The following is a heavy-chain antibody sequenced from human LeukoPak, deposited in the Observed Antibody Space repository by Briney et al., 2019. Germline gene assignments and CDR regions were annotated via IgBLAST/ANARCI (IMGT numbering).Heavy chain of an antibody. CDR1: GYSFSTYW. J-gene: IGHJ4*02. CDR3: AIHYDSSGYSSSYYFDY. V-gene: IGHV5-51*01. D-gene: IGHD3-22*01. Sequence: GESLKISCRGSGYSFSTYWIDWVRQMPGKGLEWMGIIYPGDSDTRYSPSFQGQVTISADKSISTAYLQWSSLKASDTAMYYCAIHYDSSGYSSSYYFDYWGQGTLVTVSS. CDR2: IYPGDSDT.